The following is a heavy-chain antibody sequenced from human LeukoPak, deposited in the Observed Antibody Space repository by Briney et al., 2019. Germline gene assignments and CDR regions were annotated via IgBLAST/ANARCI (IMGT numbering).Heavy chain of an antibody. CDR2: LNPNSGGT. J-gene: IGHJ4*02. CDR3: ARVDANTWYGKIDY. V-gene: IGHV1-2*02. D-gene: IGHD6-13*01. Sequence: ASVKVSCKASEYTFTAHHVHWVRLAPGQGLEWMGWLNPNSGGTNYAQKFQGRVTMTRDTSINTAYMELNSLRSDDTAVYYCARVDANTWYGKIDYWGQGTLVTVSS. CDR1: EYTFTAHH.